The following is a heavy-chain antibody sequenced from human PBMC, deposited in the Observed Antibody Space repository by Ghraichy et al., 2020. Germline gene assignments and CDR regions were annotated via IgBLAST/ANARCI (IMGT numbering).Heavy chain of an antibody. V-gene: IGHV1-46*01. CDR3: ARGVGDLKGGYYFDY. J-gene: IGHJ4*02. CDR1: GYTFTSYY. D-gene: IGHD2-21*02. CDR2: INPSGGST. Sequence: ASVKVSCEASGYTFTSYYIHWVRQAPGQGFQWMGIINPSGGSTSYAQSFQDRVTMTRDTSTSTVYMQLSSLRSEDTAVYYCARGVGDLKGGYYFDYWGQGTLVTVSS.